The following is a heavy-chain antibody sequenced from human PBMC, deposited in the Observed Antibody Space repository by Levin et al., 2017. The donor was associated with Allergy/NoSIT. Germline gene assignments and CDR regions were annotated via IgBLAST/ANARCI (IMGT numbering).Heavy chain of an antibody. CDR3: AKKQGGTTGFSFDV. V-gene: IGHV3-23*01. D-gene: IGHD1-14*01. J-gene: IGHJ3*01. CDR1: GFSFGDFA. Sequence: GGSLRLSCAASGFSFGDFAMAWVRQAPGKGLEWVSVITGTGGNTYYGDSVKGRFTVSRDNSKNTLYLELNSLGAEDTAIYYCAKKQGGTTGFSFDVWGQGTMVTVSS. CDR2: ITGTGGNT.